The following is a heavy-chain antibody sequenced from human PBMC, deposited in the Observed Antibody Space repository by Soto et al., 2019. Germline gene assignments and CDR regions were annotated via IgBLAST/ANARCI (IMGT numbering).Heavy chain of an antibody. CDR2: ISAGGGNT. Sequence: VQLMESGGGLVQPGGSLRLSCAASGFTLSSYAMSWVRQAPGKGLEWVSAISAGGGNTYYRDSVKGRFTISRDNSKNTLYLPMNSLRAEDTAAYFCAQTTPSIHWFDPWGQRTLVTVSS. D-gene: IGHD1-1*01. CDR3: AQTTPSIHWFDP. CDR1: GFTLSSYA. V-gene: IGHV3-23*01. J-gene: IGHJ5*02.